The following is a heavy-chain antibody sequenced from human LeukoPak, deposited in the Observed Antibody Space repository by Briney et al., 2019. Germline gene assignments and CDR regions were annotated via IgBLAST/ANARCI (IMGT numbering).Heavy chain of an antibody. V-gene: IGHV3-7*01. J-gene: IGHJ4*02. CDR1: GGSFSGYY. CDR3: ATGTWLGNGY. D-gene: IGHD5-24*01. Sequence: ETLSLTCAVYGGSFSGYYWSWIRLAPGQGLEWVASVKEDGSEKHYVDSVKGRFTISRDNAKNSLYLQMNNMRVEDTAVYYCATGTWLGNGYWGQGTLVTVSS. CDR2: VKEDGSEK.